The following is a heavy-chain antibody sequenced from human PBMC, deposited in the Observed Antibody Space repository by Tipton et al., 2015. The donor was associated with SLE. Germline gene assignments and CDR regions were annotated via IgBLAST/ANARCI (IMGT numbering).Heavy chain of an antibody. Sequence: TLSLTCAVYGGSFRGYYWSWIRQPPGKGLEWIGEINHSGSTNYNPSLNSRVTISGDTSKNQFSLKLSSVTAADTAVYYCARVELYWSFDLWGRGTLVTVSS. CDR1: GGSFRGYY. CDR3: ARVELYWSFDL. D-gene: IGHD1-26*01. CDR2: INHSGST. V-gene: IGHV4-34*01. J-gene: IGHJ2*01.